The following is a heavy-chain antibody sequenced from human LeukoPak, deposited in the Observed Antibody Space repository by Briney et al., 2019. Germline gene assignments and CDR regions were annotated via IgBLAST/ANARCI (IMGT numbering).Heavy chain of an antibody. V-gene: IGHV4-59*12. CDR2: IYYSGST. D-gene: IGHD4-17*01. CDR3: ARLRSTYWYFDL. J-gene: IGHJ2*01. Sequence: SETLSLTCTVSGGSISSYYWSWIRQPPGKGLECIGYIYYSGSTNYNPSLKSRVTMSVDTSKNQFSLKLSSVTAADTAVYYCARLRSTYWYFDLWGRGTLVTVSS. CDR1: GGSISSYY.